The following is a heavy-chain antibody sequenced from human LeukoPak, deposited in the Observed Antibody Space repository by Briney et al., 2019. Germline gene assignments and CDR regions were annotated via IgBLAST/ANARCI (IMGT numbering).Heavy chain of an antibody. D-gene: IGHD3-9*01. Sequence: SETLSLTCTVSGGSISSYYWCWIRQPPGKGLERIGYIYYSGRTNYNPSLKSRVTISVDTAKDQFSLKLSSGTAADTAVYYCARVRGSPFDDILTGFYGMDVWGQGTTVTVSS. V-gene: IGHV4-59*01. CDR2: IYYSGRT. J-gene: IGHJ6*02. CDR3: ARVRGSPFDDILTGFYGMDV. CDR1: GGSISSYY.